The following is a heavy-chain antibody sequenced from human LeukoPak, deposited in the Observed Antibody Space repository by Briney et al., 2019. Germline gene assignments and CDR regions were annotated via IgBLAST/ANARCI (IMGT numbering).Heavy chain of an antibody. J-gene: IGHJ4*02. D-gene: IGHD3-3*01. V-gene: IGHV5-51*01. CDR1: GYSLNTYW. CDR3: ARRWSLSYIEN. Sequence: GESLKISCRVSGYSLNTYWIDWVRQMPGKGLEWMGIIYPGDSDTRYSPSFQGKVTISADKSISTAYLQWSSLKASDTAMYYCARRWSLSYIENWGQGILVTVSS. CDR2: IYPGDSDT.